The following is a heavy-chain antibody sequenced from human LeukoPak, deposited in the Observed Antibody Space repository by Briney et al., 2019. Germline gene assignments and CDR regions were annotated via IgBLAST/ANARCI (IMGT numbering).Heavy chain of an antibody. CDR3: ARVISGSYYPFYFDY. J-gene: IGHJ4*02. V-gene: IGHV3-7*01. Sequence: PGGSLRLSCAASGFTFSSYWMSWVRQAPGKGLEWVANIKQDGSEKYYVDSVKGRFTISRDNAKNSLYLQMNSLRAEDTAVYYCARVISGSYYPFYFDYWGQGTLVTVSS. CDR2: IKQDGSEK. CDR1: GFTFSSYW. D-gene: IGHD1-26*01.